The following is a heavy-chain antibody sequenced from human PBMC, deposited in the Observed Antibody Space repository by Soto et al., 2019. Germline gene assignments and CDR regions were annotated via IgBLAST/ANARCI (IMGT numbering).Heavy chain of an antibody. D-gene: IGHD3-10*01. CDR2: IIPMYGPA. J-gene: IGHJ5*02. CDR1: GGTFSSYA. CDR3: ARVTSMVRGVIDNWFDP. Sequence: QVPLVQSGAEVKKPGSSVTVSCKASGGTFSSYAIHWVRQAPGQGLEWMGGIIPMYGPAKYAQRFQGRVTITADESTTTVDMELTSLTSKDTAGYYCARVTSMVRGVIDNWFDPWVHGPLVTVSS. V-gene: IGHV1-69*01.